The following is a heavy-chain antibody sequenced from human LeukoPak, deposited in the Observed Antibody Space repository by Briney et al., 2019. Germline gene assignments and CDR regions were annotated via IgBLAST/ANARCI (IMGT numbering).Heavy chain of an antibody. V-gene: IGHV4-30-2*01. D-gene: IGHD3-9*01. CDR1: GGSLSSGGYC. J-gene: IGHJ4*02. Sequence: SQTLFLTCAVSGGSLSSGGYCWGWLRQPPGRGREWFGYIYHSESTYYNPPLKSRVTISVDKSKDQFSLKLSSVTAADTAVYYCARDGCRISTGHYFDYWGQGTLVTVSS. CDR3: ARDGCRISTGHYFDY. CDR2: IYHSEST.